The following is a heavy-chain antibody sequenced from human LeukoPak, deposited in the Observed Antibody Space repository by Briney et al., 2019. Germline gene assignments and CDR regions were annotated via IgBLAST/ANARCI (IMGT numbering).Heavy chain of an antibody. J-gene: IGHJ2*01. CDR3: ARGEEQWLEWYFDL. Sequence: SETLSLTCTVSGGSIRSYYWSWIRQPPGKGLEWIGYMYYSGSTNYNPSLKSRVTMSVDTSKNQFSLKLSSVTAADTAVYYCARGEEQWLEWYFDLWGRGTLVTVSS. CDR1: GGSIRSYY. V-gene: IGHV4-59*12. CDR2: MYYSGST. D-gene: IGHD6-19*01.